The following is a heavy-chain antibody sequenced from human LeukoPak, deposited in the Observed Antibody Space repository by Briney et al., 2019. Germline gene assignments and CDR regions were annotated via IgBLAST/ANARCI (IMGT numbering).Heavy chain of an antibody. CDR2: IYYSGST. CDR1: GDSINNYY. V-gene: IGHV4-59*08. D-gene: IGHD5-24*01. J-gene: IGHJ5*02. Sequence: SETLSLTCTVSGDSINNYYWNWIRQPPGKGLEWIGYIYYSGSTYYNPSLKSRVTISVDTSKNQFSLQLSSVTAADTAVYYCASARDGYELLDPWGQGTLVTVSS. CDR3: ASARDGYELLDP.